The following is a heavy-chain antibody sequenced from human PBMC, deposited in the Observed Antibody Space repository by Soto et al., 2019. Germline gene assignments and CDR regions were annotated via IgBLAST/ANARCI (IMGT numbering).Heavy chain of an antibody. CDR1: VGSISSYY. V-gene: IGHV4-59*01. CDR3: ARGYYYDSSGSADAFDI. J-gene: IGHJ3*02. CDR2: IYYSGST. Sequence: SETLSRTCTVSVGSISSYYWSWIRQPPGRGLEWIGYIYYSGSTNYNPSLKSRVTISVDTSKNQFSLKLSSVTAADTAVYYCARGYYYDSSGSADAFDIWGQGTMVT. D-gene: IGHD3-22*01.